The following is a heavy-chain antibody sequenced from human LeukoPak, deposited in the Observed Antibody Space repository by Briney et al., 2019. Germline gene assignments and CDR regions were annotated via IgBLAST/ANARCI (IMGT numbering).Heavy chain of an antibody. V-gene: IGHV1-69*06. Sequence: SVKVSCKASGGTFSSYAISWVRQAPGQGLEWMGGIIPIFGTANYAQKFQGRVTITADTSTDTAYMELSSLRSEDTAVYYCATGPPLYYYYYMDVWGKGTTVTVSS. J-gene: IGHJ6*03. CDR2: IIPIFGTA. CDR1: GGTFSSYA. CDR3: ATGPPLYYYYYMDV.